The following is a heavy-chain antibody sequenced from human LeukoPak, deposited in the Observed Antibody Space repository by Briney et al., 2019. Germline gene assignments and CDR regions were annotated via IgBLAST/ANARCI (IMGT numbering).Heavy chain of an antibody. D-gene: IGHD1-26*01. CDR3: ARDSWSWSFDY. CDR1: GYTFTSYK. J-gene: IGHJ4*02. V-gene: IGHV1-46*01. CDR2: INPSGAST. Sequence: GASVKVSCKASGYTFTSYKMNWVRQAPGQGLEWMAIINPSGASTAYAHKFQGRVTMTRDTSTSTFYMELNSLRSEDTAVYYCARDSWSWSFDYWGQGTLVTVSS.